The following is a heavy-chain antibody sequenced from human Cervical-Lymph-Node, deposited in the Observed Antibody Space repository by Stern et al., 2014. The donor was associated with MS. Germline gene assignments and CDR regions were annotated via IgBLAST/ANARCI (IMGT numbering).Heavy chain of an antibody. J-gene: IGHJ5*02. CDR3: ARATDL. V-gene: IGHV4-59*01. Sequence: QMQLVQSGPGLLRPSETLSLTCTVSGASITSYYWSWIRQPPGKGLEWIGYIYYSGTTNYNASLKGRVAISIDTSKTQFSLSLSSVTAADTAVYYCARATDLWGQGTLVTVSS. CDR1: GASITSYY. CDR2: IYYSGTT.